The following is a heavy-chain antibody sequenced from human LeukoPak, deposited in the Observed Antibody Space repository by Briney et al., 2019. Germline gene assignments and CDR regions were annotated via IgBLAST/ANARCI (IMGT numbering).Heavy chain of an antibody. Sequence: GGSLRLSCAASGFTFSNYAMSWVRQAPGKGLEWVSAISSGGGSTYYADSVKGRLTISRDNSKNTLYLQMNSLRAEDTAVYYCAKSPGYSSSWYDYWGQGTLVTVSS. CDR2: ISSGGGST. V-gene: IGHV3-23*01. CDR1: GFTFSNYA. CDR3: AKSPGYSSSWYDY. D-gene: IGHD6-13*01. J-gene: IGHJ4*02.